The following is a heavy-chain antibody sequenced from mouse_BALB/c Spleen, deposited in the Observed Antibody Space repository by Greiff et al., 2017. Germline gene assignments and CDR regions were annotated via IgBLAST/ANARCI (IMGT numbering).Heavy chain of an antibody. CDR1: GFTFSSFG. CDR2: ISSGSSTI. CDR3: ARSRGNYAYYAMDY. V-gene: IGHV5-17*02. J-gene: IGHJ4*01. D-gene: IGHD2-1*01. Sequence: EVKLMESGGGLVQPGGSRKLSCAASGFTFSSFGMHWVRQAPEKGLEWVAYISSGSSTIYYADTVKGRFTISRDNPKNTLFLQMTSLRSEDTAMYYCARSRGNYAYYAMDYWGQGTSVTVSS.